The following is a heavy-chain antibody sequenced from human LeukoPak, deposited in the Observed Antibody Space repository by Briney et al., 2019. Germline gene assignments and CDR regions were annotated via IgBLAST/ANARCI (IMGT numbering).Heavy chain of an antibody. CDR1: GFTFSSYA. CDR2: ISSSSSYI. Sequence: NPGGSLRLSCAASGFTFSSYAMNWVRQAPGKGLEWVSSISSSSSYIYYADSVKGRFTISRGNAKNSLYLQMNSLRAEDTAVYYCARARLYCSSTSCYEAGDDYWGQGTLVTVSS. V-gene: IGHV3-21*01. CDR3: ARARLYCSSTSCYEAGDDY. J-gene: IGHJ4*02. D-gene: IGHD2-2*01.